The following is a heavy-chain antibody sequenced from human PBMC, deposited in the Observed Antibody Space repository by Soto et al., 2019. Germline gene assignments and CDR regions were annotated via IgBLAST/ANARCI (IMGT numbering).Heavy chain of an antibody. CDR3: ARERAVAGRIDY. CDR2: ISSSSSYI. Sequence: GGSMRLSCAASGFTFSSYSMNWVRQAPGKGLEWVSSISSSSSYIYYADSVKGRFTISRDNAKNSLYLQMNSLRAEDTAVYYCARERAVAGRIDYWGQGTLVTVSS. V-gene: IGHV3-21*01. CDR1: GFTFSSYS. J-gene: IGHJ4*02. D-gene: IGHD6-19*01.